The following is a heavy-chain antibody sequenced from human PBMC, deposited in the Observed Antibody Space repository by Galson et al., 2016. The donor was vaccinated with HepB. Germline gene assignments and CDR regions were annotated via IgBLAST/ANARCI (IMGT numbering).Heavy chain of an antibody. Sequence: SVKVSCKVSGYTLTDLSMHWVRQAPGKGLGWMGGFDPELGETIYAQKFQGRVTMTDDTSVDTAYMELNSLKSEDTAVYYCATALIIRRGVIVNPFDLWGQGTLVTVSS. V-gene: IGHV1-24*01. D-gene: IGHD3-10*01. CDR2: FDPELGET. CDR3: ATALIIRRGVIVNPFDL. CDR1: GYTLTDLS. J-gene: IGHJ4*02.